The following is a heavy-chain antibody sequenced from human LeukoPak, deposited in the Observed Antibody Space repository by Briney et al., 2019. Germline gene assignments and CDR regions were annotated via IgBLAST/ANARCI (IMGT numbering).Heavy chain of an antibody. J-gene: IGHJ3*02. CDR3: AKDLSSGIVGAADAFDI. V-gene: IGHV3-9*01. Sequence: GGSLRLSCAASGFTFDDYAMHWVRQAPGKGLEWVSGISWNSGSIGYADSVKGRFTISRDNAKNSLYLQMNSLRAEDTALYYCAKDLSSGIVGAADAFDIWGQGTMVTVSS. D-gene: IGHD1-26*01. CDR2: ISWNSGSI. CDR1: GFTFDDYA.